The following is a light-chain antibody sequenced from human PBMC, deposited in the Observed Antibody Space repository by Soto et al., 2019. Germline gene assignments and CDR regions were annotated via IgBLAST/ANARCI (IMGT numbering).Light chain of an antibody. CDR3: QHYDGSPRT. Sequence: ETVLTQSPGTVSLSPGERATLSCTTSQSVRSNYLAWYQQKPGQAPRLLIYGVFSRATGIPDMFSGSGSGTDFTLTISGREPEDSAVYYCQHYDGSPRTFGQGTKLEI. CDR2: GVF. J-gene: IGKJ2*01. V-gene: IGKV3-20*01. CDR1: QSVRSNY.